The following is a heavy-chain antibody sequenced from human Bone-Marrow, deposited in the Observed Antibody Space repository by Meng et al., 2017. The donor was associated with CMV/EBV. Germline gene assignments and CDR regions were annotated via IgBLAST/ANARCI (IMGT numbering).Heavy chain of an antibody. CDR1: GYTFTSYG. Sequence: ASVKVSCKASGYTFTSYGISWVRQAPGQGLEWMGWMNPNSGNTGYAQKFQGRVTITRNTSISTAYMELSSLRSEDTAVYYCARGPGEEVEWLYLWGQGTLVTVSS. D-gene: IGHD3-3*01. CDR3: ARGPGEEVEWLYL. V-gene: IGHV1-8*03. CDR2: MNPNSGNT. J-gene: IGHJ4*02.